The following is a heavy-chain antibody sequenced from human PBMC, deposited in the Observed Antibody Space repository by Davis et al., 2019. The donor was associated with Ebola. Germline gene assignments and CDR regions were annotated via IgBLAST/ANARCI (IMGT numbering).Heavy chain of an antibody. J-gene: IGHJ3*02. CDR1: GGSFSGYY. V-gene: IGHV4-34*01. D-gene: IGHD6-19*01. Sequence: SETLSLTCAVSGGSFSGYYWSWIRQPPGKGLEWIGEINHSGSTNYNPSLKSRVTISVDTSKNQFPLKLSSVTAADTAVYYCARARSGWDEIDAFDIWGQGTMVTVSS. CDR2: INHSGST. CDR3: ARARSGWDEIDAFDI.